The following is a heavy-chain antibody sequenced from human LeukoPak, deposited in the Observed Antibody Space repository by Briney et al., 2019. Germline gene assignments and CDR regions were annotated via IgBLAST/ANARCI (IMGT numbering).Heavy chain of an antibody. J-gene: IGHJ5*02. Sequence: SETLSLTCAVYGGSFSGYYWSWIRQPPGKGLEWIGEVNHSGSTNYNPSLKSRVTISVDTSKNQFSLKLSSVTAADTAVYYCARALFDPWGQGTLVTVSS. CDR2: VNHSGST. CDR1: GGSFSGYY. CDR3: ARALFDP. V-gene: IGHV4-34*01.